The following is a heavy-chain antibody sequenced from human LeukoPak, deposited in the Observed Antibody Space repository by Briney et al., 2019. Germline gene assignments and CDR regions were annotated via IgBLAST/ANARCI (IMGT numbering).Heavy chain of an antibody. CDR2: IYTSGST. CDR3: ARSWSGYXTRGYSYFDY. J-gene: IGHJ4*02. V-gene: IGHV4-61*02. Sequence: PSQTLSLTCTVSGGSISSGSYYWSWIRQPAGKGLEWIGRIYTSGSTNYNPSLKSRVTISVDTSKNQFSLKLSSVTAADTAVYYCARSWSGYXTRGYSYFDYWGQGTLVTVXX. D-gene: IGHD3-3*01. CDR1: GGSISSGSYY.